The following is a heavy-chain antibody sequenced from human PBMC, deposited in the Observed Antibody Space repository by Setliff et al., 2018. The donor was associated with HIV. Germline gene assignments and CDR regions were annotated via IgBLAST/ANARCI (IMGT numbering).Heavy chain of an antibody. V-gene: IGHV4-4*07. D-gene: IGHD4-17*01. Sequence: SETLSLTCTVSDSGTYYWSWIRQPAGKGLEWIGRVSSRGDTNYNPSLKSRVTMSVDTSKNQFSLRLTSVTASDTAVYYCARAAAGNTGPFDLWGQGSLVTVSS. J-gene: IGHJ4*02. CDR1: DSGTYY. CDR2: VSSRGDT. CDR3: ARAAAGNTGPFDL.